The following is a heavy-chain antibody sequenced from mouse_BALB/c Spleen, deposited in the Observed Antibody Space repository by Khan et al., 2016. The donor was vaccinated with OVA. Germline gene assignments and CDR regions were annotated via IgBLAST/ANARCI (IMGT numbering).Heavy chain of an antibody. J-gene: IGHJ1*01. Sequence: QIQLVQSGPELKKPGETVKISCKASGYTFTNYGMNWVKQAPGKGLKWMGWINTYTGEPTYADDFKGRFVFSLAPSASPAYLQISNLKNEDMTTYFCARISSYWYSDVWGAGTTVTVSS. CDR1: GYTFTNYG. D-gene: IGHD6-2*01. V-gene: IGHV9-1*02. CDR2: INTYTGEP. CDR3: ARISSYWYSDV.